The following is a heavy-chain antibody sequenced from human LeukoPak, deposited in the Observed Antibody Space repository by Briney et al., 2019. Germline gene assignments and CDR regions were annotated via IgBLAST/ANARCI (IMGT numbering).Heavy chain of an antibody. J-gene: IGHJ4*02. CDR2: INHSGST. V-gene: IGHV4-34*01. CDR1: GGSFSGYY. Sequence: PSETLSLTCAVYGGSFSGYYWSWIRQPPGKGLEWIGEINHSGSTNYNPSLKSRVTISVDTSKNKFSLKLSSVTAADTAVYYCASRSSSWYGQYVYWGQGTLVTVSS. CDR3: ASRSSSWYGQYVY. D-gene: IGHD6-13*01.